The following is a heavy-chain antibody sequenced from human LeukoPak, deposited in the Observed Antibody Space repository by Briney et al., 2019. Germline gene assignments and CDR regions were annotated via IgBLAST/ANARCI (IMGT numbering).Heavy chain of an antibody. V-gene: IGHV4-59*01. CDR2: IYYSGRA. Sequence: PSETLSLTCSVSGCSLSNYYWSWVRRAPGKGLEWIGFIYYSGRATYNPALKSRVTTSVGTSKNQFSLKLTSVTAADTALYYCTRAGYTYGFDYWGQGALVTVSS. CDR3: TRAGYTYGFDY. CDR1: GCSLSNYY. D-gene: IGHD2-8*01. J-gene: IGHJ4*02.